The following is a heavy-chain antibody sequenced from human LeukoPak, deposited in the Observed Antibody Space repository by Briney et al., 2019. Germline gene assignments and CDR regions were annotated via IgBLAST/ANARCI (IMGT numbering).Heavy chain of an antibody. V-gene: IGHV1-2*06. CDR2: INPNSGGT. J-gene: IGHJ4*02. CDR1: GYTFTGYY. D-gene: IGHD1-26*01. Sequence: ASVKVSCKASGYTFTGYYMHWVRQAPGQGLEWMGRINPNSGGTNYAQKFQGRVTMTEDTSTDTAYMELSSLRSEDTAVYYCATVFSGELDYWGQGTLVTVSS. CDR3: ATVFSGELDY.